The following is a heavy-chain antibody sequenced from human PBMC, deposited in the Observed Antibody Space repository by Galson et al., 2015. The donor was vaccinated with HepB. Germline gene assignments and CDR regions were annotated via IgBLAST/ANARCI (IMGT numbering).Heavy chain of an antibody. V-gene: IGHV4-4*02. D-gene: IGHD3-22*01. CDR3: ARGSYDSSGYPSYYGMDV. CDR2: IYHSGST. CDR1: GGSISSSNW. J-gene: IGHJ6*02. Sequence: ETLSLTCAVSGGSISSSNWWSWVRQPPGKGLEWIGEIYHSGSTNYNPSLKSRVTISVDKSKNQFSLKLSSVTAADTAVYYCARGSYDSSGYPSYYGMDVWGQGTTVTVSS.